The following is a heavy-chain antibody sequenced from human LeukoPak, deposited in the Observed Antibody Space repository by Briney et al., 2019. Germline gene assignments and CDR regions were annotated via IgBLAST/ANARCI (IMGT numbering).Heavy chain of an antibody. Sequence: SETLSLTCAVSGGSTSRSNWWSWVRQPPGKGLEWIGEISHSGSTNYNPSLKSRVTISVDKSKNQLSLKLTSVTAADTAVYYCARVHCSSVTCYPDYWGQGTLVTVSS. V-gene: IGHV4-4*02. CDR1: GGSTSRSNW. CDR3: ARVHCSSVTCYPDY. D-gene: IGHD2-15*01. CDR2: ISHSGST. J-gene: IGHJ4*02.